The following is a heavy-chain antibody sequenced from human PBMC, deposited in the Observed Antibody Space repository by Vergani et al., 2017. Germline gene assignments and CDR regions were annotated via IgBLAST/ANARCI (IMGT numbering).Heavy chain of an antibody. CDR1: GYTFSNYY. CDR3: ARGDYGILTGYRY. Sequence: QVQVVQSGAEVKKSGASVKVSCKTSGYTFSNYYMHWVRQAPGQGLEWMGIINPSGGHTNYAQKFQGRVTMTRDASTSTVYMELIRLRSEDTAIYYGARGDYGILTGYRYWGQGTLVTVSA. CDR2: INPSGGHT. V-gene: IGHV1-46*03. D-gene: IGHD3-9*01. J-gene: IGHJ4*02.